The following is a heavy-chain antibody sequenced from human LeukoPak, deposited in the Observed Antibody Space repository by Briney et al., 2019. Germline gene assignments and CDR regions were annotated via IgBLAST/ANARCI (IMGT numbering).Heavy chain of an antibody. D-gene: IGHD5-18*01. V-gene: IGHV4-38-2*01. J-gene: IGHJ4*02. CDR2: IYHSGST. CDR1: GYSISSGYY. CDR3: ARHSHRSRGYSYGYGYYFDY. Sequence: KPSETLSLTCAVSGYSISSGYYWGWIRQPPGKGLEWTGSIYHSGSTYYNPSLKSRVTISVDTSKNQFSLKLSSVTAADTAVYYCARHSHRSRGYSYGYGYYFDYWGQGTLVTVSS.